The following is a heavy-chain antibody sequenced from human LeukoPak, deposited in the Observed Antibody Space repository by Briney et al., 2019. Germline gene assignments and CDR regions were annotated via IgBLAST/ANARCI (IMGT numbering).Heavy chain of an antibody. J-gene: IGHJ4*02. CDR3: ARGSYQVS. V-gene: IGHV3-48*01. CDR1: GFTFSSYN. D-gene: IGHD2/OR15-2a*01. CDR2: ISSSSSII. Sequence: PGGSLRLSCAASGFTFSSYNMNWVRQAPGKGLEWVSYISSSSSIIYYADSVKDRFTISRDSAKNSLYLQMNSLRAEDTAVYYCARGSYQVSWGQGTLVTVSS.